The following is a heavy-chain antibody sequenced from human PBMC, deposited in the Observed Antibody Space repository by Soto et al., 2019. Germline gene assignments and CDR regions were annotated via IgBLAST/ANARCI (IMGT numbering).Heavy chain of an antibody. CDR3: ARFNGVVPYYYYGMDV. D-gene: IGHD3-3*01. V-gene: IGHV4-59*11. CDR1: GGSISSHY. CDR2: IYYSGST. Sequence: SETLSLTCTVAGGSISSHYWSWIRQPPGKGLEWIGYIYYSGSTNYNPSLKSRVTISVDTSKNQFSLKLSSVTAADTAVYYCARFNGVVPYYYYGMDVWGQGTTVTVSS. J-gene: IGHJ6*02.